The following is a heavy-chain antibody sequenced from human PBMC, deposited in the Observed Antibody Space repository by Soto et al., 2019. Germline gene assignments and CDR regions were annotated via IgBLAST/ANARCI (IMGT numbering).Heavy chain of an antibody. J-gene: IGHJ4*02. D-gene: IGHD5-18*01. Sequence: LSLTCTVSVGSISNAAYSWSWIRQPPGKGLEWIGYIYPSGMPFYNPSLRSRVTISIDRSNDQFSLNLKSVTAADTAVYYCARERGGYGLFDSWGQGTLVTVSS. V-gene: IGHV4-30-2*01. CDR1: VGSISNAAYS. CDR3: ARERGGYGLFDS. CDR2: IYPSGMP.